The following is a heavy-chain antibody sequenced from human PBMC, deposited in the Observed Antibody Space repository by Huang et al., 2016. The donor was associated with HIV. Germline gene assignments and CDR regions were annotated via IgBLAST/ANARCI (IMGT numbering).Heavy chain of an antibody. J-gene: IGHJ6*02. V-gene: IGHV3-53*01. D-gene: IGHD6-13*01. Sequence: HLVESGGDWIHPGGSLRLSCEASGFTYKDNHLSWVRQAPGEGVEWVSVIYSSGKTYYADSVRGRFTIARDTSKNIVFLQLNSLRAGDTAVYYCVRGPEDSWYGSHYYAMDVWGQGTTVTVAS. CDR1: GFTYKDNH. CDR2: IYSSGKT. CDR3: VRGPEDSWYGSHYYAMDV.